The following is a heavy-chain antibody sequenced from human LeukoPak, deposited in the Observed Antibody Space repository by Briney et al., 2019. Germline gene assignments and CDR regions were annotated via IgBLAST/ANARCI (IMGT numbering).Heavy chain of an antibody. V-gene: IGHV4-61*02. J-gene: IGHJ4*02. CDR2: IYTSGST. CDR1: GGSISSGSYY. CDR3: ARGSDSSGWYY. Sequence: SQTLSLTCTVSGGSISSGSYYWSWIRQPAGKGLEWIGRIYTSGSTNYNPSLKSRVTISVDTSKNQFSLKLSSVTAADTAVYYSARGSDSSGWYYWGQGTLVTVSS. D-gene: IGHD6-19*01.